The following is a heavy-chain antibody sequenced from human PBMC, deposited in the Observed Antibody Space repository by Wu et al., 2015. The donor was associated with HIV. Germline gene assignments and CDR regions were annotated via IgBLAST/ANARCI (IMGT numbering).Heavy chain of an antibody. CDR2: IVALFGTT. D-gene: IGHD3-3*01. V-gene: IGHV1-69*12. CDR1: GGLFRSHA. Sequence: QVQVVQSGAEVKKPGSSVKVSCNVSGGLFRSHAVSWVRQAPGQGLEWMGGIVALFGTTDYAQKFQGRLTITADESSNTVYMELRTLTFEDTAVYYCVTMSGYHVSNNYLDAWGQGTLVTVSS. CDR3: VTMSGYHVSNNYLDA. J-gene: IGHJ5*02.